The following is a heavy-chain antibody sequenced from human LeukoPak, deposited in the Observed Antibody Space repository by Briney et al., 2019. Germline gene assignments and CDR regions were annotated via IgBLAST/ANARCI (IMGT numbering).Heavy chain of an antibody. D-gene: IGHD1-14*01. CDR2: ISYDGSKK. Sequence: GTSLRLSCAVSGFTFSRYAMHWVRQAPGKGLEWVAVISYDGSKKADSVKGRFTISRDNSKNTLYLQMSSLRAEDTAVYYCVKPQPGGGFDYWGQGTLVTVSS. J-gene: IGHJ4*02. V-gene: IGHV3-30-3*02. CDR1: GFTFSRYA. CDR3: VKPQPGGGFDY.